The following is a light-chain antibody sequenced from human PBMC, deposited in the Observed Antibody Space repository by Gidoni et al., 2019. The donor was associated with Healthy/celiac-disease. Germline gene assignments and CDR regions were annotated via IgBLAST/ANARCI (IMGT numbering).Light chain of an antibody. V-gene: IGLV2-8*01. J-gene: IGLJ3*02. CDR1: SSDVGGYTY. CDR2: EVS. Sequence: QSALTQPPSASGSPGQSVTISCTGTSSDVGGYTYVSWYQQHPGKAPKLMIYEVSKRPSGVPGRFSGSKSCNTASLTVSGLQAEDEADYYCSSYAGSNRGVFGGGTKLTVL. CDR3: SSYAGSNRGV.